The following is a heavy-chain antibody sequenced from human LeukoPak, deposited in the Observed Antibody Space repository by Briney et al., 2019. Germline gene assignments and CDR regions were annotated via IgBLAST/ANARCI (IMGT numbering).Heavy chain of an antibody. CDR3: ARDSSGLSSFY. CDR2: IIPILGIA. J-gene: IGHJ4*02. D-gene: IGHD6-19*01. CDR1: GGTFSSYA. Sequence: SVKVSYKASGGTFSSYAISWVRQAPGQGLEWMGRIIPILGIANYAQKFQGRVTITADKSTSTAYMELSSLRSEDTAVYYCARDSSGLSSFYWGQGTLVTVSS. V-gene: IGHV1-69*04.